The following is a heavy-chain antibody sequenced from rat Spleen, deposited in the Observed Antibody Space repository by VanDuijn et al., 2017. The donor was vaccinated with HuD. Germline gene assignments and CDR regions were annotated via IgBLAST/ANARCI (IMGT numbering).Heavy chain of an antibody. CDR3: GRRNGYSGDYFDY. V-gene: IGHV5-7*01. D-gene: IGHD1-1*01. CDR2: ISSDGGRN. CDR1: GFTFSDYY. Sequence: EVQLVESGGALVQPGRSLKLSCAASGFTFSDYYMAWVRQAPTKGLEWVTTISSDGGRNFYRDSLKGRFTISRDNAKSTLYLQMDRLRSEDTATYYCGRRNGYSGDYFDYWCQGVMVTVSS. J-gene: IGHJ2*01.